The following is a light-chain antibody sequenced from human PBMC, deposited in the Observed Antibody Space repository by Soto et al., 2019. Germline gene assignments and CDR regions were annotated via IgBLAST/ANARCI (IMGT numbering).Light chain of an antibody. V-gene: IGKV1-12*01. CDR3: QHAKSFPPT. CDR1: QDLSSS. J-gene: IGKJ3*01. CDR2: AAS. Sequence: DIQMTQSPSSVSASVGDRVTITCRASQDLSSSLAWYQQKPRKAPKLLIYAASILQSGVSSRFSGSGSGTDFTLTISYLQPEDFATYYCQHAKSFPPTFGPMTRVDI.